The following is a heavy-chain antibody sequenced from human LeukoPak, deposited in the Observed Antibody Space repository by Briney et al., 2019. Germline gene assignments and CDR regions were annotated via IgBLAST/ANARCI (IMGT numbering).Heavy chain of an antibody. J-gene: IGHJ4*02. CDR2: LKQDAYQT. CDR3: ARDRRSGLDH. CDR1: GFTFSSYA. D-gene: IGHD6-19*01. Sequence: GGSLRLSCAASGFTFSSYAMSWVRQAPGQGLEWVANLKQDAYQTFYLESVKGRFTISRDNAKNSLFLYMNSLRVEDTAMYYCARDRRSGLDHWGQGALVTVSS. V-gene: IGHV3-7*03.